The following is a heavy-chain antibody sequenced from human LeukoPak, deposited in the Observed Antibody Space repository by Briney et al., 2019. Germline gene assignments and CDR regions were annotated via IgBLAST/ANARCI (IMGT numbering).Heavy chain of an antibody. D-gene: IGHD3-22*01. CDR2: ISGSGGST. J-gene: IGHJ4*02. CDR3: ARDFSYYDSSGYIPFDY. V-gene: IGHV3-23*01. Sequence: GSLRLSCAASGFTFSSYAMSWVRQAPGKGLEWVSAISGSGGSTYYADSVKGRFPISRDNSKNTLYLQMNSLRAEDTAVYYCARDFSYYDSSGYIPFDYWGQGTLVTVSS. CDR1: GFTFSSYA.